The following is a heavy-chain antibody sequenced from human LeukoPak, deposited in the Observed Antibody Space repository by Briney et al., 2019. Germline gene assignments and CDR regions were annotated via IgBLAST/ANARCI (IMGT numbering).Heavy chain of an antibody. CDR1: GGSISGGSYY. D-gene: IGHD5-18*01. J-gene: IGHJ4*02. CDR2: LYPSGST. V-gene: IGHV4-61*02. CDR3: AREGYTYGLTGSFDF. Sequence: PSQTLSLTCTVSGGSISGGSYYWSWIRQPAGKGLEWIGRLYPSGSTSYNPSLNSRVTISVDTSTNQFSLKLRSVTAADTAIYYCAREGYTYGLTGSFDFWGQGTLVTVSS.